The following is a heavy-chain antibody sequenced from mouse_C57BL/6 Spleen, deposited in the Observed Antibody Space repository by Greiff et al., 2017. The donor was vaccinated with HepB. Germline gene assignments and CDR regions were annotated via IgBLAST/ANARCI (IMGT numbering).Heavy chain of an antibody. Sequence: EVQLQQSGPGLVKPSQTVFLTCTVTGISITTGNYRWSWIRQFPGNKLEWIGYIYYSGTITYNPSLTSRTTITRDTPKNQFFLEMNSLTAEDTATYDCARYYDYEGFDYWGQGTTLTVSS. D-gene: IGHD2-4*01. CDR2: IYYSGTI. V-gene: IGHV3-5*01. CDR1: GISITTGNYR. J-gene: IGHJ2*01. CDR3: ARYYDYEGFDY.